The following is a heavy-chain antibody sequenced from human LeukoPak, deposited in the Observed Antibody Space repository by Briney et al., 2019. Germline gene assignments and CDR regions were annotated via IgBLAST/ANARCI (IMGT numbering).Heavy chain of an antibody. D-gene: IGHD5-24*01. J-gene: IGHJ4*02. CDR3: NFERGADS. V-gene: IGHV3-48*01. CDR2: ISSSSSTI. Sequence: GRSLRLSCAASGFTFSSYSMNWVRQAPGKGLEWVSYISSSSSTIYYADSVKGRFTISRDNSKNTLFLQMDSLRVEDTAVDGYNFERGADSWGQGAQVTVSS. CDR1: GFTFSSYS.